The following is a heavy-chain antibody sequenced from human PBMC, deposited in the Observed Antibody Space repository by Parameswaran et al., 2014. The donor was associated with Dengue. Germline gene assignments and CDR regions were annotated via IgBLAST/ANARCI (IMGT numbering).Heavy chain of an antibody. Sequence: VRQAPGKGLEWIGYIYYSGSTNYNPSLKSRVTISVDTSKNQFSLKLSSVTAADTAVYYCARVFPGSSDYYYYYGMDVWGQGTTVTVSS. V-gene: IGHV4-59*01. CDR3: ARVFPGSSDYYYYYGMDV. CDR2: IYYSGST. J-gene: IGHJ6*02. D-gene: IGHD6-6*01.